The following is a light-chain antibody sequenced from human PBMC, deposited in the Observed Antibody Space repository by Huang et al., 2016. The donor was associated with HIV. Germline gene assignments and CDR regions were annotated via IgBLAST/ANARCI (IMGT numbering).Light chain of an antibody. J-gene: IGKJ1*01. CDR1: QPITIY. V-gene: IGKV1-39*01. Sequence: DIQMTQSPSSLSASVGDRVTITCRASQPITIYLNWYQQKTGKAPKLLIYGASSLQSGVPSRFSGSGSGTDFTLSSSSLQPEDSATYYCQQSYSTPRTFGQGTKVEIK. CDR2: GAS. CDR3: QQSYSTPRT.